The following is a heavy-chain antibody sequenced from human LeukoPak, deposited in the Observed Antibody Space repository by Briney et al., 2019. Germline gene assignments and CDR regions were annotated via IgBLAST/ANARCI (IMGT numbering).Heavy chain of an antibody. Sequence: PSDTLSLTCALYGPSFSGYYWRWVRHPPGRGLEWLGEIKHSGSNNFHPSLKSRVPIPVNTSKTQFSLKLRSVTAADTAVYYCARLYSYGYPGGYYYYYGMDVWGQGTTVTVSS. CDR3: ARLYSYGYPGGYYYYYGMDV. D-gene: IGHD5-18*01. CDR2: IKHSGSN. J-gene: IGHJ6*02. V-gene: IGHV4-34*01. CDR1: GPSFSGYY.